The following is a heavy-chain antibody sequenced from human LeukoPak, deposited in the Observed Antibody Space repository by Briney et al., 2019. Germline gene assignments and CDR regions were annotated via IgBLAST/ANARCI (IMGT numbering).Heavy chain of an antibody. Sequence: SETLSLTCTVSGGSISSYYWSWIRQPPGEGLEWIGYIYYSGSTNYNPSLKSRVTISVDTSKNQFSLKLSSVTAADTAVYYCAGSSSSGDYWGQGTLVTVSS. D-gene: IGHD6-6*01. J-gene: IGHJ4*02. CDR3: AGSSSSGDY. V-gene: IGHV4-59*01. CDR2: IYYSGST. CDR1: GGSISSYY.